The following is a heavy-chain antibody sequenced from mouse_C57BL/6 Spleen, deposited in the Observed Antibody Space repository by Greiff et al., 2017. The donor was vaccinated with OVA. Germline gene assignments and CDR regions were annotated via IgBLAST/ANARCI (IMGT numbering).Heavy chain of an antibody. V-gene: IGHV3-6*01. D-gene: IGHD1-1*01. CDR1: GYSITSGYY. CDR3: AELRGYFDV. Sequence: ESGPGLVKPSQSLSLTCSVTGYSITSGYYWNWIRQFPGNKLEWMGYISYDGSNNYNPSLKNRISITRDTSKNQFFLKLNSVTTEDTATYYCAELRGYFDVWGTGTTVTVSS. J-gene: IGHJ1*03. CDR2: ISYDGSN.